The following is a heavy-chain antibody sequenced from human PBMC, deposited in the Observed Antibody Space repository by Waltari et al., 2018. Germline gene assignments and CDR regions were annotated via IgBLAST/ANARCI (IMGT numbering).Heavy chain of an antibody. Sequence: QVQLQQWGAGLLKPSETLSLTCAVYGGSFSGYYWSWIRQPPGKGLEWIGEINHSGSTNYNPSLKSRVTISVDTSKNQFSLKLSSVTAADTAVYYCARSHHSSGWFVGWYFDLWGRGTLVTVSS. CDR2: INHSGST. V-gene: IGHV4-34*01. D-gene: IGHD6-19*01. CDR1: GGSFSGYY. J-gene: IGHJ2*01. CDR3: ARSHHSSGWFVGWYFDL.